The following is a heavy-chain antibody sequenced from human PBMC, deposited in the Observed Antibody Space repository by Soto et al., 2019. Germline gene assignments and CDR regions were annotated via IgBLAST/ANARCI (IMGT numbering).Heavy chain of an antibody. J-gene: IGHJ6*02. V-gene: IGHV1-69*12. CDR1: GGTFSSYA. Sequence: QVQLVQSGAEVKKPGSSVKVSCKASGGTFSSYAISWVRQAPGRGLEWMGGIIPIFGTANYAQKFQGRVTINADDSTSTAYMELSSLRSEDTAVYYCAYYDYVGGSYRYGMDVWGQGTTVTVSS. D-gene: IGHD3-16*02. CDR3: AYYDYVGGSYRYGMDV. CDR2: IIPIFGTA.